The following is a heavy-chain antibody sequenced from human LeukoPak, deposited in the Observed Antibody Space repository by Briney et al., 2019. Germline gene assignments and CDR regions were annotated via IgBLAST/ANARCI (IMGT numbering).Heavy chain of an antibody. CDR2: ITHDGGNR. V-gene: IGHV3-30*15. J-gene: IGHJ4*02. D-gene: IGHD3-3*01. CDR1: GFTFSLYA. Sequence: GGSLRLSCAASGFTFSLYAMHWVRQAPGKGLEWVAVITHDGGNRYYADSVKGRFTISRDNSKSTLYLQMSSLRAEDTAVYYCAKGYSTPYEYWGQGTLVTDSS. CDR3: AKGYSTPYEY.